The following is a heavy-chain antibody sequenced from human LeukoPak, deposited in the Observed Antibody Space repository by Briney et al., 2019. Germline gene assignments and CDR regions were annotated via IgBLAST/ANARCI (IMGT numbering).Heavy chain of an antibody. V-gene: IGHV4-34*01. D-gene: IGHD3-9*01. CDR1: GGSFSGYY. Sequence: SETLSLTCAVYGGSFSGYYWRWIRQPPGKGLEWTGEIDHSGSTNYNPSLKSRFIISVYTSKNQFSLKPHSLTTANTAVYYCAGCNYNLLTGYDYWGQGILVTVSS. CDR3: AGCNYNLLTGYDY. J-gene: IGHJ4*02. CDR2: IDHSGST.